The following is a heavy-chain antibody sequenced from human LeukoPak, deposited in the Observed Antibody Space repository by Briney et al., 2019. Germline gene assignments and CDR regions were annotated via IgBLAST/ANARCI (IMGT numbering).Heavy chain of an antibody. D-gene: IGHD1-26*01. V-gene: IGHV1-24*01. CDR2: FDPEDGET. CDR3: ATLSRAVSYNWFDP. CDR1: GYTLTELS. J-gene: IGHJ5*02. Sequence: ASVKVSCKVSGYTLTELSMHWVRQAPGKGLEWMGGFDPEDGETIYAQKFQGRVTMTEDTSTDTAYMELSSLGSEDTAVYYCATLSRAVSYNWFDPWGQGTLVTVSS.